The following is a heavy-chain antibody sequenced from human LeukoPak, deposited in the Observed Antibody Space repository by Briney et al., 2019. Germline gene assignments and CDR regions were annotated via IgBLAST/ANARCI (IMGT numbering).Heavy chain of an antibody. CDR2: TYSDGTT. CDR3: AREGGCSGGSCYDSGAFDI. CDR1: GFIVNSNH. V-gene: IGHV3-66*01. J-gene: IGHJ3*02. Sequence: QPGGSPRLSCAPSGFIVNSNHMNWVRQAPGKGLEWVAITYSDGTTYYADSVKGRFTISRDDSKNTVFLQMNSLRAEDTAVYYCAREGGCSGGSCYDSGAFDIWGQGTMVTVSS. D-gene: IGHD2-15*01.